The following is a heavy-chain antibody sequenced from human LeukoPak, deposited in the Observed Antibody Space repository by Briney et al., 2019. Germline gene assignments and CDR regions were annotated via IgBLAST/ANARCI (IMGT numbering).Heavy chain of an antibody. CDR2: IFGSVST. Sequence: KSSETLSLTCTVSGGSISSGTYYWSWIRQPAGKGLEYIGRIFGSVSTNYNPSLRSRVTISVDTSKSQFSLKLSSVTAAGTAVYYCARVGRYYDILTGYYASAGERYFDYWGQGTLVTVSS. J-gene: IGHJ4*02. CDR1: GGSISSGTYY. D-gene: IGHD3-9*01. V-gene: IGHV4-61*10. CDR3: ARVGRYYDILTGYYASAGERYFDY.